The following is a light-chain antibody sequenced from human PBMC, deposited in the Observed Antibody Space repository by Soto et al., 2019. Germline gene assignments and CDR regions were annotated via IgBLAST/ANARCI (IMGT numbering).Light chain of an antibody. Sequence: QSVLTQPASVSGSPGQSITISCTGTSHDIGSFKYVSWYQQHPGKAPKLIIWEVLNRPSGVADRFSGSKSGNTASLTISGLQADEEADYYFSSYSRDTTVLFGGGTQLTVL. J-gene: IGLJ2*01. V-gene: IGLV2-14*01. CDR1: SHDIGSFKY. CDR3: SSYSRDTTVL. CDR2: EVL.